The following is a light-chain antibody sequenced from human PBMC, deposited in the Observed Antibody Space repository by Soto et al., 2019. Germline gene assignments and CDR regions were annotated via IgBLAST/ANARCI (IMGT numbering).Light chain of an antibody. J-gene: IGLJ2*01. CDR1: SSDVGGYNY. CDR3: CSYAGSYTVV. V-gene: IGLV2-11*01. CDR2: DVS. Sequence: QSVLTQPRSVSGSPGQSVTISCTGTSSDVGGYNYVSWYQHHPGKAPKFMIYDVSKRPSGVPDRFSGSKSGNTASLTISGLQAEDDADYYCCSYAGSYTVVFGGGTKVTVL.